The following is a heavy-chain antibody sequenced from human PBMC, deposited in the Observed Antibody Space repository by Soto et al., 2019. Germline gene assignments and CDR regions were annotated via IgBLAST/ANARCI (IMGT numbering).Heavy chain of an antibody. D-gene: IGHD3-16*02. J-gene: IGHJ3*02. Sequence: ASVKVSCKASGYTFTGYYMHWVRQAPGQGLEGMGWINPNSGGTNYAQKFQGWVTMTRDTSISTAYMELSRLRSDDTAVYYCARSDIVLPQWSDAFDIWGQGTMVTVSS. CDR1: GYTFTGYY. V-gene: IGHV1-2*04. CDR3: ARSDIVLPQWSDAFDI. CDR2: INPNSGGT.